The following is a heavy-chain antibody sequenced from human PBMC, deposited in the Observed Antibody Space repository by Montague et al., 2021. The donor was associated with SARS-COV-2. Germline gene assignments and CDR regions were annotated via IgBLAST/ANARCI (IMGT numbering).Heavy chain of an antibody. V-gene: IGHV4-59*01. Sequence: SETPSLTCTVSGGSISSYYWNWIRQPPVKGLEWIGYIYYSGRTNYNPSLKSRVTISVDTSKNQFSLKLSSVTAADAAVYYCARGGGSGYRYYFDYWGQGSLVTVSS. CDR3: ARGGGSGYRYYFDY. CDR2: IYYSGRT. D-gene: IGHD3-22*01. CDR1: GGSISSYY. J-gene: IGHJ4*02.